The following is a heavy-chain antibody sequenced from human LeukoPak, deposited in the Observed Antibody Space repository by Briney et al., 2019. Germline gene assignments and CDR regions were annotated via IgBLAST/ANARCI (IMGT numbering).Heavy chain of an antibody. D-gene: IGHD6-6*01. Sequence: AGGSVSLSCAAYGFTCSSYAMSWVRQAPGNGRECLSTISSGGGNTYQTDSVRGRFTMARDNSKNCMYLQMNSLRAEATALYSCAKFFRYRIAASDYFAYWGQGTLVTVSS. CDR2: ISSGGGNT. V-gene: IGHV3-23*01. CDR1: GFTCSSYA. CDR3: AKFFRYRIAASDYFAY. J-gene: IGHJ4*02.